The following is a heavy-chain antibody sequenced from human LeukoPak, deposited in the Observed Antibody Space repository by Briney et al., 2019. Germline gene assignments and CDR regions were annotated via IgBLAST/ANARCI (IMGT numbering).Heavy chain of an antibody. V-gene: IGHV1-46*01. CDR2: INPSGDGT. J-gene: IGHJ4*02. Sequence: GASVKVSCKASGYTFISYGISWVRQAPGQGLEWMGIINPSGDGTSYAQKFQGRVTMTRDTSTSTVYMELSSLRSEDTAVYYCARHPSDYWGQGTLVTVSS. CDR3: ARHPSDY. CDR1: GYTFISYG.